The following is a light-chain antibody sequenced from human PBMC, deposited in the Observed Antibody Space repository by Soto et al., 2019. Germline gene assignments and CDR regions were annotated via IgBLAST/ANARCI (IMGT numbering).Light chain of an antibody. CDR1: SSNIGAGYD. V-gene: IGLV1-40*01. Sequence: QSALTQPPSVSGAPGQRVTISCTGSSSNIGAGYDVHWYQQLPGTAPKLLIYGNSNRPSGVPDRFSGSKSGTSASLAITGLQAEDEADYYCQSYDSSLCGVVFGGGTQLTVL. J-gene: IGLJ2*01. CDR3: QSYDSSLCGVV. CDR2: GNS.